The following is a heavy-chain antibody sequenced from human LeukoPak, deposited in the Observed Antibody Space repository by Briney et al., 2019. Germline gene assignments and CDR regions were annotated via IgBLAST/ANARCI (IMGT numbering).Heavy chain of an antibody. CDR2: INPNSGGT. CDR1: GYTFTGYY. V-gene: IGHV1-2*06. CDR3: ARDHNWVVDY. D-gene: IGHD1-1*01. Sequence: ASVKVSCKASGYTFTGYYMHWVRQAPGQGLEWMGRINPNSGGTNYAQKFQGRVTMTRDTSISTAYMALRSLRSDDTAVYYCARDHNWVVDYWGQGTLSPSPQ. J-gene: IGHJ4*02.